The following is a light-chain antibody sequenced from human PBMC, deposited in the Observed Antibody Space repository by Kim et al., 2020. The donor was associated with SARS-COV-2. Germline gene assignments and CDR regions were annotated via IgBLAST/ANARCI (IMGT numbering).Light chain of an antibody. CDR2: DAS. V-gene: IGKV3-11*01. CDR3: QQRSNWPPVT. CDR1: QSVSSY. Sequence: LSPGERATLSCRASQSVSSYLAWYQQKPGQAPRLLIYDASNRATGIPARFSGSGSGTDFTLTISSLEPEDFAVYYCQQRSNWPPVTFGGGTKVDI. J-gene: IGKJ4*01.